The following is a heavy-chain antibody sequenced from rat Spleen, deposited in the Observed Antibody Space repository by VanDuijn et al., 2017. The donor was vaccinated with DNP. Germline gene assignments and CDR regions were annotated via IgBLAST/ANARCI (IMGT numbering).Heavy chain of an antibody. CDR2: ISYSGGT. J-gene: IGHJ2*01. V-gene: IGHV3-1*01. Sequence: EVQLQESGPGLVKPSQSLSLTCSVTDYSITSNYWGWIRKFPGDKMEWIGYISYSGGTGYNPSLKSRISITRDTSNNQLFLQLNSVTTEDTATYYCARSHYGGPYYFDYWGQGVMVTVSS. D-gene: IGHD1-11*01. CDR1: DYSITSNY. CDR3: ARSHYGGPYYFDY.